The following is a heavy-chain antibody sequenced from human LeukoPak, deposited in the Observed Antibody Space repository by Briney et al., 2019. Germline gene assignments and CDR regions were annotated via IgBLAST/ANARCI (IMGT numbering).Heavy chain of an antibody. CDR1: EFSVGSNY. Sequence: GGSLRLSCAASEFSVGSNYMTWVRQAPGKGLEWVSLIYSGGSTYYADSVKGRFTISRDDSENTLYLQMNSLRSDDTAVYYCARVTKSPRGAFDIWGQGTMVTVSS. J-gene: IGHJ3*02. CDR3: ARVTKSPRGAFDI. V-gene: IGHV3-53*05. D-gene: IGHD2-8*01. CDR2: IYSGGST.